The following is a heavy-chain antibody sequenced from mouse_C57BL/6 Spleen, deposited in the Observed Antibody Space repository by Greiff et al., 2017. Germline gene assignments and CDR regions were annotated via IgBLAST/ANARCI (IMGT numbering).Heavy chain of an antibody. CDR1: GYSITSGYY. V-gene: IGHV3-6*01. CDR3: AVLGAMDY. J-gene: IGHJ4*01. Sequence: ESGPGLVKPSQSLSLTCSVTGYSITSGYYWNWIRQFPGNKLEWMGYISYDGSNNYNPSLKNRISITRDTSKNQFFLKLNSVTTEDTATYYCAVLGAMDYWGQGTSVTVSS. CDR2: ISYDGSN.